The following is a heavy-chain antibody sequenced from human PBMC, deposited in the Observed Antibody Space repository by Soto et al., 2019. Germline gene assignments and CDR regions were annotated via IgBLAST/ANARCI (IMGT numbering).Heavy chain of an antibody. CDR2: INHSGST. J-gene: IGHJ6*02. V-gene: IGHV4-34*01. Sequence: KPSETLSLTCAVYGGSFSGYYWSWIRQPPGKGLEWIGEINHSGSTNYNPSLKSRVTISVDTSKNQFSLKLSSVTAADTAVYYCAREVQLWLNGMDVWGQGTTVTVSS. CDR1: GGSFSGYY. D-gene: IGHD5-18*01. CDR3: AREVQLWLNGMDV.